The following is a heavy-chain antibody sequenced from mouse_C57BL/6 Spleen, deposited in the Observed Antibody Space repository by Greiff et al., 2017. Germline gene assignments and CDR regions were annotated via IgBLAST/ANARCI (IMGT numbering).Heavy chain of an antibody. CDR1: GYTFTSYD. CDR3: ARGIYYYGSSPWYFDV. D-gene: IGHD1-1*01. Sequence: VQLVESGPELVKPGASVKLSCKASGYTFTSYDINWVKQRPGQGLEWIGWIYPRDGSTKYNEKFKGKATLTVDTSSSTAYMELHSLTSEDSAVYFCARGIYYYGSSPWYFDVWGTGTTVTVSS. CDR2: IYPRDGST. J-gene: IGHJ1*03. V-gene: IGHV1-85*01.